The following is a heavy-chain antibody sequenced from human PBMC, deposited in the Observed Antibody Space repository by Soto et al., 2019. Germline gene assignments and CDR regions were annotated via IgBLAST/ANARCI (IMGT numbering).Heavy chain of an antibody. V-gene: IGHV3-30-3*01. D-gene: IGHD3-22*01. CDR1: GFTFSSYA. CDR3: ARGDTYYYDSSGYYDYFQH. Sequence: QVQLVESGGGVVQPGRSLRLSCAASGFTFSSYAMHWVRQAPGKGLEWVAVISYDGSNKYYADSVKGRFTISRDNSKNPLYXQMNSLRAEDTAVYYCARGDTYYYDSSGYYDYFQHWGQGTLVTVSS. J-gene: IGHJ1*01. CDR2: ISYDGSNK.